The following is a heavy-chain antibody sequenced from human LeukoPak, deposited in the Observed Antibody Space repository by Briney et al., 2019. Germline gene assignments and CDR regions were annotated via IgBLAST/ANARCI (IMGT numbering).Heavy chain of an antibody. D-gene: IGHD2-2*02. CDR1: GFTVSSNY. V-gene: IGHV3-53*01. CDR2: IYSGGST. J-gene: IGHJ4*02. Sequence: GGSLRLSCAASGFTVSSNYMSWVRQAPGKGLEWVSVIYSGGSTYYADSVKGRFTISRDTSKNTLYLQMNSLRAEDTAVYYCAKEDCTSTSCYRGPVDYWGQGTLVTVSS. CDR3: AKEDCTSTSCYRGPVDY.